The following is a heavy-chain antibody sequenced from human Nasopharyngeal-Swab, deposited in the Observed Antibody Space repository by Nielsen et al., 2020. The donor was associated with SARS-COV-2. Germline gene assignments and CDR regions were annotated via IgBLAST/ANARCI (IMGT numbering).Heavy chain of an antibody. D-gene: IGHD2-21*01. CDR3: ARHTYHYYYFYMDV. V-gene: IGHV4-59*08. J-gene: IGHJ6*03. Sequence: RQAPGKGLEWIGYIYYSTNTNYNPSQSTSCNPSLKSRVTISVDTSRSQFSLKLSSVTAADSAVYYCARHTYHYYYFYMDVWGRGTTVTVSS. CDR2: IYYSTNT.